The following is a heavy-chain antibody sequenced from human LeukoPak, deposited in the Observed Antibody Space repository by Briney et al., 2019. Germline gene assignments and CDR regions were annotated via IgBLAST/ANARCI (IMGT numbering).Heavy chain of an antibody. Sequence: GGSLRLSCAASGFTFSGYGMHWCRQAPGKGLEWVAVISYDGSNKYYADSVKGRFTISRDNSKNTLYLQMNSLRAEDTAVYYCAKDNDRHFDYWGQGTLVTVSS. CDR3: AKDNDRHFDY. CDR2: ISYDGSNK. V-gene: IGHV3-30*18. D-gene: IGHD3-22*01. J-gene: IGHJ4*02. CDR1: GFTFSGYG.